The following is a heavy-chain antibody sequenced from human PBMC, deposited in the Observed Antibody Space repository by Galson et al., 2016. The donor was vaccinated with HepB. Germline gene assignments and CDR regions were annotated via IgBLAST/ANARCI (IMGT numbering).Heavy chain of an antibody. CDR1: GGSFSGYQ. D-gene: IGHD6-19*01. V-gene: IGHV4-34*01. CDR3: ARDDSGGWYGFHYGMDV. J-gene: IGHJ6*02. CDR2: INQSGSS. Sequence: ETLSLTCAVHGGSFSGYQWSWIRQPPGKGLEWIGEINQSGSSYYNPSLKSRVTMSVDTSKNQFSLKLSSVTAADTAVYYCARDDSGGWYGFHYGMDVWGQGTTVTVSS.